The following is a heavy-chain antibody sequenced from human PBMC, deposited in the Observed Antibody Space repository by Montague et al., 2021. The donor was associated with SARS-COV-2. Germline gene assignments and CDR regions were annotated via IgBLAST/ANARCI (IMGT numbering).Heavy chain of an antibody. CDR3: ARIWGATRGDAFDI. V-gene: IGHV2-70*01. Sequence: PALVKPTQTLTLTCTFSGFSLSTSGMCVSWIRQPPGKALEWLALIDWDDEKYYSTSLKTRLTISKDTSKNQVVLTMTNMGPVDTATYYCARIWGATRGDAFDIWGQGTMVTVSS. CDR1: GFSLSTSGMC. CDR2: IDWDDEK. D-gene: IGHD1-26*01. J-gene: IGHJ3*02.